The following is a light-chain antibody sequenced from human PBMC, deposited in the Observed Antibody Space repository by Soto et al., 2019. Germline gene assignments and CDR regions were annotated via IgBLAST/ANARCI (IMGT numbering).Light chain of an antibody. Sequence: AIQMTQSPSSLSASVGDRVTITCRASQDIRKDLAWHQQKPGKAPQILIYGASTLQTGVASRFSGSGSATDFTLTISSLQPDDFATYYCQHYNSYSEAFGQGTKVDIK. CDR3: QHYNSYSEA. CDR1: QDIRKD. V-gene: IGKV1-6*01. CDR2: GAS. J-gene: IGKJ1*01.